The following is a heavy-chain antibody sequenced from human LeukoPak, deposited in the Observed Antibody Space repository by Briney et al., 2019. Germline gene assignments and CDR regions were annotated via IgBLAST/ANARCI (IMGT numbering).Heavy chain of an antibody. CDR3: ARRSSGSGTYYSEH. J-gene: IGHJ4*02. D-gene: IGHD3-10*01. V-gene: IGHV3-53*01. CDR2: IYSGGST. Sequence: GGSLRLSCAASGFTVSSDYMSWVRQAPGKGLEWVSVIYSGGSTYYADSVKGRFTISRDNSKNTLYLQMNSLRAEDTAVYYCARRSSGSGTYYSEHWGQGTLVTVSS. CDR1: GFTVSSDY.